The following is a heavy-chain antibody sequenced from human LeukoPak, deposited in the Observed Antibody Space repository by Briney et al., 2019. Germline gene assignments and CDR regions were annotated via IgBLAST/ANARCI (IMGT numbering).Heavy chain of an antibody. CDR2: INHSGSN. V-gene: IGHV4-34*01. D-gene: IGHD3-10*01. J-gene: IGHJ5*02. Sequence: SETLSLTCAVYGGSFSGYYWSWIRQPPGKGLEWSGEINHSGSNNYNPSLKSRVTISVDTSKNQFSLKLSTVTAADTAVYYCATKYYYGSGSYYSWFDPWGQGTLVTVSS. CDR3: ATKYYYGSGSYYSWFDP. CDR1: GGSFSGYY.